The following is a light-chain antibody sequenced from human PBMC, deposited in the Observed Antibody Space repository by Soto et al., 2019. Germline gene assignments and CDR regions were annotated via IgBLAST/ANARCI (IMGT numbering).Light chain of an antibody. J-gene: IGKJ4*02. CDR1: QSVNND. CDR3: QQRLSWPLT. Sequence: EIVLTQSPATLSLSPGEGATLSCRASQSVNNDLAWYQQRPGQAPRLLIYDASNRVTGVPARFSGSGAGTDFTLAISSREAEDFAMYYCQQRLSWPLTCGGGTKVESK. CDR2: DAS. V-gene: IGKV3-11*01.